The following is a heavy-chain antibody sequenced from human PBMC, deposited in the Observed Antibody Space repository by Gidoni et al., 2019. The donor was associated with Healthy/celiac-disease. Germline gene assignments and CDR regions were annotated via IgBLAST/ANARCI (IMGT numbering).Heavy chain of an antibody. Sequence: EVQLLESGGGLVQPGGSLRLSCADSGFTFSSYAMSWVRQAPGKGLEWVSAISGSGGSTYYADSVKGRFTISRDNSKNTLYLQMNSLRAEDTAVYYCAKDSAVNADTAMVFRSSDYWGQGTLVTVSS. V-gene: IGHV3-23*01. CDR1: GFTFSSYA. D-gene: IGHD5-18*01. CDR2: ISGSGGST. CDR3: AKDSAVNADTAMVFRSSDY. J-gene: IGHJ4*02.